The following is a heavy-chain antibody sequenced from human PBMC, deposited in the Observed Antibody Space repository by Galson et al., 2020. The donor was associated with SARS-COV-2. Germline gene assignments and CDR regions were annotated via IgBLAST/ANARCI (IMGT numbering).Heavy chain of an antibody. Sequence: GGSLRLSCAASGFTFGDYALHWVRQAPGKGLEWVSGISWNSAYIGYADSVKGRFTISRDNTKNSLYLQMNSLRAEDTALYFCAPVARYVSGWYGVRYWGAGTLVTVSS. J-gene: IGHJ4*02. CDR3: APVARYVSGWYGVRY. CDR2: ISWNSAYI. CDR1: GFTFGDYA. V-gene: IGHV3-9*01. D-gene: IGHD6-19*01.